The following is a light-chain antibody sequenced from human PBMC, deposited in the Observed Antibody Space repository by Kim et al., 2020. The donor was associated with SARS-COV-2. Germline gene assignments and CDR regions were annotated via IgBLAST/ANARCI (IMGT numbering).Light chain of an antibody. CDR1: QSLSNTS. Sequence: PRERATPSCRASQSLSNTSLAWYQQKPGQAPRLLIYGVSHRATGIPDRFTGSGSGTDFTLTISRLEPEDFAVYYCQQLDSSPSYTFGQGTKVDIK. J-gene: IGKJ2*01. CDR2: GVS. CDR3: QQLDSSPSYT. V-gene: IGKV3-20*01.